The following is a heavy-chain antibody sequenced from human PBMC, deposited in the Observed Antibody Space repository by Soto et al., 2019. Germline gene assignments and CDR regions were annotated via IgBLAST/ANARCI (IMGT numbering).Heavy chain of an antibody. Sequence: PGESLKISCKVSGCRFTTSWIGWVRQMPGKGLEWMGFIYPGDSDTRYSPSFQGQVTISVDKSISTVYLQWSSLKASDTATYYCARGAAAGKLDSWGQGTLVTVSS. CDR3: ARGAAAGKLDS. CDR2: IYPGDSDT. V-gene: IGHV5-51*01. D-gene: IGHD6-13*01. J-gene: IGHJ4*02. CDR1: GCRFTTSW.